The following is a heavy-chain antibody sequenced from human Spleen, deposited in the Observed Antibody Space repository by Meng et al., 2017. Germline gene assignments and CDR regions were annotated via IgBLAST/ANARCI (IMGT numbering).Heavy chain of an antibody. J-gene: IGHJ4*02. Sequence: GHLVQSGAEVKKPGASVKVSCKPSGYNLPDYWLHWVRRAPGQGLEWMGRIDPKSGDTHYAQRFQGRVTMTGDTSISTAYMELSGLRSDDTAMYYCARDEDISAAGKLFGDYWGQGTLVTVSS. V-gene: IGHV1-2*06. CDR2: IDPKSGDT. CDR3: ARDEDISAAGKLFGDY. D-gene: IGHD6-13*01. CDR1: GYNLPDYW.